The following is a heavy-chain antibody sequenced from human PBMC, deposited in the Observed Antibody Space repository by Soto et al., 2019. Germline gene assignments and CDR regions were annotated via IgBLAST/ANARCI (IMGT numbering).Heavy chain of an antibody. J-gene: IGHJ5*02. CDR3: VLDGTKTFRDLFDP. D-gene: IGHD1-1*01. CDR2: IYATGTT. Sequence: SETLSLTCTVSGASISGFYWSWIRKSAGKGLEWIGRIYATGTTDYNPSLKSRVMMSVDASKKQFSLKLRSVTAADTAVYYCVLDGTKTFRDLFDPWGQGISVTVSS. CDR1: GASISGFY. V-gene: IGHV4-4*07.